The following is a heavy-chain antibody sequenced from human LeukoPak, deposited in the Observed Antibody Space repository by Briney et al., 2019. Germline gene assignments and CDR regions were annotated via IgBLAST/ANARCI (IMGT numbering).Heavy chain of an antibody. J-gene: IGHJ4*02. CDR1: GFTFSRYW. Sequence: PGGSLRLSCAASGFTFSRYWMSWVRQVPRKGLEWVANIKQDGGEIYYVDSVKGRFTISRDNAKDSLYLQMNSLRAEDTAVYYCARANCSGGSCSDYWGQGTLVTVSS. CDR3: ARANCSGGSCSDY. CDR2: IKQDGGEI. D-gene: IGHD2-15*01. V-gene: IGHV3-7*03.